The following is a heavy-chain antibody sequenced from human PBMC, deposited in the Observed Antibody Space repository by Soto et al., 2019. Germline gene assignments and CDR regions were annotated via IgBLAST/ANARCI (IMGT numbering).Heavy chain of an antibody. Sequence: EVQLVESGGGLVQPGGSLRLSCAASGFTFSSYWMNWVRQAPGKGLEWVANIKQDGSEKYYVDSGQGRFTISRDNAKNSLYLQMNSLRAEDTAVYYCARASYGYYYFYYMDVWGKGTTVTVSS. D-gene: IGHD5-18*01. CDR1: GFTFSSYW. V-gene: IGHV3-7*04. CDR3: ARASYGYYYFYYMDV. J-gene: IGHJ6*03. CDR2: IKQDGSEK.